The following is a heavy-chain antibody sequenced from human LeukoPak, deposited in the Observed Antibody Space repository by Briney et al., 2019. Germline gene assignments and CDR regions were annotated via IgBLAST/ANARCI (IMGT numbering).Heavy chain of an antibody. V-gene: IGHV1-69*08. J-gene: IGHJ3*02. D-gene: IGHD3-16*02. CDR2: IIPIVGTA. Sequence: GSSVKVSCKASGGTISNYTINWVRQAPGQRLEWMGRIIPIVGTANCAQNFQGRVTITADKSTSTAYMELSSLRSEDTAVYYCARYLVIRGDAFDIWGQGTMVTVSS. CDR1: GGTISNYT. CDR3: ARYLVIRGDAFDI.